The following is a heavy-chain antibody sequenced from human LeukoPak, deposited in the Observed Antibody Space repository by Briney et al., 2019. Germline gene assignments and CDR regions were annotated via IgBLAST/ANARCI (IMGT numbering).Heavy chain of an antibody. CDR2: INHNSGGT. J-gene: IGHJ5*02. Sequence: ASVKVSCKASGYTFTGYYMHWVRPAPGQGLEWMGWINHNSGGTNYAQKVQGRVTMTRDTSISTAYMELSRLRSDDTAVYYCARVSDSRFDPWGQGTLVTVSS. D-gene: IGHD6-13*01. V-gene: IGHV1-2*02. CDR1: GYTFTGYY. CDR3: ARVSDSRFDP.